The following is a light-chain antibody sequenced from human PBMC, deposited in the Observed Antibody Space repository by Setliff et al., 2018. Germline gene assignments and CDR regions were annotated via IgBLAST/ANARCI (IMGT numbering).Light chain of an antibody. Sequence: QSMLAQPASVSGSPGQSITIYCIGSSSDIGAYDYVAWYQQHPGKAPKLMIYDVSHRPSGVSHRFSASKSGNTASLTIPGLQVEDEADYYCSSYSTRTSLDVFGTGTKGTVL. CDR3: SSYSTRTSLDV. V-gene: IGLV2-14*03. CDR2: DVS. CDR1: SSDIGAYDY. J-gene: IGLJ1*01.